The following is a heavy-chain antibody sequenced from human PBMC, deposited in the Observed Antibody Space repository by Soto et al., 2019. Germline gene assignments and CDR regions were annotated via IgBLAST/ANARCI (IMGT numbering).Heavy chain of an antibody. CDR3: AKDRPVVYDGSGYYGY. Sequence: QPGGSLRLSCAASGFTFSSYAMSWVRQAPGKGLEWVSAISGSGGSTYYADSVKGRFTISRDNSKNTLYLQMNSLRAEDTAVYYCAKDRPVVYDGSGYYGYWGQGTLVTVSS. D-gene: IGHD3-22*01. V-gene: IGHV3-23*01. J-gene: IGHJ4*02. CDR1: GFTFSSYA. CDR2: ISGSGGST.